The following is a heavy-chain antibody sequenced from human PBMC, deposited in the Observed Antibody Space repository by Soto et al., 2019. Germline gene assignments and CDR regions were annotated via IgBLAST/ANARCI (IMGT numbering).Heavy chain of an antibody. CDR1: GGSISSGGNS. Sequence: QLQLQESGSGLVKPSQTLSLTCAVSGGSISSGGNSWSWIRQPPGKGLEWIGYIYHSGSTYYNPSLKSRVTISVDRSKNQSSLKLSSVTAADTAVYYCARAGGLGAVAVDYWGQGTLVTVSS. D-gene: IGHD6-19*01. J-gene: IGHJ4*02. CDR2: IYHSGST. V-gene: IGHV4-30-2*01. CDR3: ARAGGLGAVAVDY.